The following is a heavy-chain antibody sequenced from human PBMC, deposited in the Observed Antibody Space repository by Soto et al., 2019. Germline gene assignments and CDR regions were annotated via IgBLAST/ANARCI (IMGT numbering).Heavy chain of an antibody. Sequence: EVHLLESGGGLVQPGGSLRLSCAASGFTFSSHVMSWVRQAPGKGLEWVSGISTGGGSTDYADSVKGRFTISRDNSKNTLHLQMHSLTAEDTAVYYCANGRATYGLLTHDYWGQGTLVTVSS. J-gene: IGHJ4*02. V-gene: IGHV3-23*01. CDR1: GFTFSSHV. CDR3: ANGRATYGLLTHDY. D-gene: IGHD3-9*01. CDR2: ISTGGGST.